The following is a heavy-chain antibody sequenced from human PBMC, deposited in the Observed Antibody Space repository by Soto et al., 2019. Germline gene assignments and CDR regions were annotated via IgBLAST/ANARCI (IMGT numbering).Heavy chain of an antibody. CDR2: ISYDGSNK. J-gene: IGHJ6*02. V-gene: IGHV3-30*18. Sequence: QVQLVESGGGVVQPGRSLRLSCAASGFTFSSYGMHWVHQAPGKGLEWVAVISYDGSNKYYADSVKGRFTISRDNSKNTLYLQMNSLRAEDTAVYYCAKDQEAAGYFRYYGMDVWGQGTTVTVSS. CDR1: GFTFSSYG. D-gene: IGHD5-12*01. CDR3: AKDQEAAGYFRYYGMDV.